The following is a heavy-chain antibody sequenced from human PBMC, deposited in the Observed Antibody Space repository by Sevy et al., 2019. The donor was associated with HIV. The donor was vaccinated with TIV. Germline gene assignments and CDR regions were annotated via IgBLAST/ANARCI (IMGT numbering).Heavy chain of an antibody. CDR1: GYTFRHYW. CDR2: INPNNGDT. V-gene: IGHV1-2*02. D-gene: IGHD3-10*01. J-gene: IGHJ5*02. CDR3: ARDAGIYGPPWWFDP. Sequence: ASVKVSCQASGYTFRHYWIHWMRQAHGQGPEWMGWINPNNGDTLYAQTFQGRVTMTRDISISAAYMELNWLSSDDTAVYYCARDAGIYGPPWWFDPWGQGTLVTVSS.